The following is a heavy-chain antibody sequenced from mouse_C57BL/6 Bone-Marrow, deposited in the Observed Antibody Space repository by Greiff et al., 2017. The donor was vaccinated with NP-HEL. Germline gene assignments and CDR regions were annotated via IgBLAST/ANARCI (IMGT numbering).Heavy chain of an antibody. V-gene: IGHV1-81*01. J-gene: IGHJ3*01. Sequence: QVQLQQSGAELARPGASVKLSCKASGYTFTSYGISWVKQRPGQGLEWIGEIYPRSGNTYYNEKFKGKATLTADKSSSTAYMELRSLTSEDSAVYFCATCQFAYWGQGTLVTVSA. CDR1: GYTFTSYG. CDR2: IYPRSGNT. CDR3: ATCQFAY.